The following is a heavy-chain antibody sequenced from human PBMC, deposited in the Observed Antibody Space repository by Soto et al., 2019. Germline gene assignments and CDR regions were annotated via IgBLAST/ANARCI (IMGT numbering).Heavy chain of an antibody. CDR1: GFTVSSNY. CDR2: IYSGGST. V-gene: IGHV3-66*01. J-gene: IGHJ6*03. D-gene: IGHD4-4*01. CDR3: ARGETTDSYYYYYMDV. Sequence: GSLRLSCAASGFTVSSNYMNWVSQAPGKGLEWVSVIYSGGSTYYADSVKGRFTISRDNSKNTLYLQMNSLRAEDTAVYYCARGETTDSYYYYYMDVWGKGTTVTVSS.